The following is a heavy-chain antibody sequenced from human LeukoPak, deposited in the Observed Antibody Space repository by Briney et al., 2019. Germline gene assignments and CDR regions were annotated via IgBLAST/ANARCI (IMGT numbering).Heavy chain of an antibody. Sequence: GRSLRLSCAASGFTFSNYAVHWVRQAPGKGLEGVGIISYDGSQKYYADSVKGRFTISRDNSKNTLFLQMNSLRPEDTAVYYCARGTVLLWFGGDYWGQGTLVTVSS. D-gene: IGHD3-10*01. CDR2: ISYDGSQK. J-gene: IGHJ4*02. CDR1: GFTFSNYA. CDR3: ARGTVLLWFGGDY. V-gene: IGHV3-30*04.